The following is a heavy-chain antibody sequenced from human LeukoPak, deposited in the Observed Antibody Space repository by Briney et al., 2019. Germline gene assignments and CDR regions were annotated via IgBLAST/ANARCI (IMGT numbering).Heavy chain of an antibody. D-gene: IGHD2-15*01. CDR2: INPNSGGT. Sequence: ASVKVSCKASGYTFTGYYMNWVRQAPGQGLEWMGWINPNSGGTNYAQKFQGRVTMTRDTSISTAYMELSRLRSDDTAVYYCARDMGYCSGGSCYLYYYYYYYMDVWGKGTTVTVSS. CDR1: GYTFTGYY. J-gene: IGHJ6*03. CDR3: ARDMGYCSGGSCYLYYYYYYYMDV. V-gene: IGHV1-2*02.